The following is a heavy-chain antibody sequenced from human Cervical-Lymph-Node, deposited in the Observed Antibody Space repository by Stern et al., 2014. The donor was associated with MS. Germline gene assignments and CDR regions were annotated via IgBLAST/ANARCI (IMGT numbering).Heavy chain of an antibody. D-gene: IGHD1-26*01. Sequence: VQLEESGPGLVKPSQTLSLTCTVSGDSITSGGHYWSWIRQHPGKGLEWFGYIYNSGATFYNPSLKGRVTISLDTSKNQFSLQLSSVTAADTAIYYCASRWSGTYYGQNWFDPWGQGILVTVST. J-gene: IGHJ5*02. CDR2: IYNSGAT. CDR1: GDSITSGGHY. V-gene: IGHV4-31*03. CDR3: ASRWSGTYYGQNWFDP.